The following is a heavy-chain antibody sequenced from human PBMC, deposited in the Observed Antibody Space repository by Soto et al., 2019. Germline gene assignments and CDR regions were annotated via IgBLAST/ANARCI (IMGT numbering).Heavy chain of an antibody. CDR3: TRWNGYADY. D-gene: IGHD1-1*01. Sequence: EVQLLESGGGLVQPGGSLRLSCAVSGFRYSTYGVTWVRQAPGKGLEWVSGVSGGSGTTHYKDSVRGRFTVTGDNSKNTVYLEMNSLRLADTAVYYCTRWNGYADYWGQGTLVTVSS. CDR1: GFRYSTYG. CDR2: VSGGSGTT. J-gene: IGHJ4*02. V-gene: IGHV3-23*01.